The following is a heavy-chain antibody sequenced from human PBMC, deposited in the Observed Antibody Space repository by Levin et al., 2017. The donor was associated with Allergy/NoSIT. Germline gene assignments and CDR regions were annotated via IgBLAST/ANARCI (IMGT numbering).Heavy chain of an antibody. D-gene: IGHD1-1*01. CDR1: GFTFSDYA. V-gene: IGHV3-30*04. Sequence: GGSLRLSCVASGFTFSDYAMHWARQAPGRGLEWVAVISYNGNIKNNADSVQGRFTISRSNSNNTLYLQMNSLRVEDTGGEYGARDFCTCTATTDGTHVWGQGTTVTVSS. CDR2: ISYNGNIK. CDR3: ARDFCTCTATTDGTHV. J-gene: IGHJ6*02.